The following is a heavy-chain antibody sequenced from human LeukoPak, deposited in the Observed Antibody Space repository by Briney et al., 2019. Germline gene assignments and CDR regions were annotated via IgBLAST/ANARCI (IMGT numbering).Heavy chain of an antibody. V-gene: IGHV4-39*01. CDR3: ARLETAVAGPHD. J-gene: IGHJ4*02. D-gene: IGHD6-19*01. CDR2: VYYVRST. Sequence: PSETLSLTCIVSSGSISSSVSYWAWLRHPAGKGWEGIGSVYYVRSTYYNSSLKRRVTISVDTSKNQISLRVSSVTAADTAVYFCARLETAVAGPHDWGQGTLVTVSS. CDR1: SGSISSSVSY.